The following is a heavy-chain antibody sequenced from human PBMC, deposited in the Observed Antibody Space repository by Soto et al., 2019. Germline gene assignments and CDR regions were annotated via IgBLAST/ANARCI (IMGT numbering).Heavy chain of an antibody. CDR2: ISGSGGST. CDR3: AKDPNPHSDYDFWSGPWYFDY. CDR1: GFTFSNAW. D-gene: IGHD3-3*01. V-gene: IGHV3-23*01. Sequence: GGSLRLSCAASGFTFSNAWINWVRQAPGKGLEWVSAISGSGGSTYYADSVKGRFTISRDNSKNTLYLQMNSLRAEDTAVYYCAKDPNPHSDYDFWSGPWYFDYWGQGTLVTVSS. J-gene: IGHJ4*02.